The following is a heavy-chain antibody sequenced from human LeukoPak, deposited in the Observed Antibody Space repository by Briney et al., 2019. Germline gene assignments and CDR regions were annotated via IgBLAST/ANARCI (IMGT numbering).Heavy chain of an antibody. D-gene: IGHD3-10*01. V-gene: IGHV4-39*07. CDR1: GGSISSSSYY. CDR2: IYYSGST. J-gene: IGHJ4*02. Sequence: PSETLSLTCTVSGGSISSSSYYWGWIRQPPGKGLEWIGSIYYSGSTYYNPSLKSRVTISVDTSKNQFSLKLSSVTAADTAVYYCARVRAMVRGAAPRSRFPTFDYWGQGALVTVSS. CDR3: ARVRAMVRGAAPRSRFPTFDY.